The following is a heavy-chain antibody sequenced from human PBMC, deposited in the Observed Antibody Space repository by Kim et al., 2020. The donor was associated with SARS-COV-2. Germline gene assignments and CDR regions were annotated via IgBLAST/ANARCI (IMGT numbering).Heavy chain of an antibody. J-gene: IGHJ4*01. D-gene: IGHD1-1*01. CDR3: ARDRQSAGTGVDY. CDR1: GDSVSSNSAA. CDR2: TYYRSKWYT. Sequence: SQTLSLTCDISGDSVSSNSAAWNWIRKFQSRGLEWLGRTYYRSKWYTDYALSVKGRININPDTSKNQFSLQLNSVTPEDTAVYYCARDRQSAGTGVDYWGQGTLGTVSS. V-gene: IGHV6-1*01.